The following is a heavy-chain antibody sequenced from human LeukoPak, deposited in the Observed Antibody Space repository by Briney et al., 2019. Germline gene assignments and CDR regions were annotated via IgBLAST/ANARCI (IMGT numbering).Heavy chain of an antibody. CDR1: GGSFSGYY. J-gene: IGHJ4*02. CDR2: INHSGST. V-gene: IGHV4-34*01. Sequence: SETLSLTCAVYGGSFSGYYWSWIRQPPGKGLEWIGEINHSGSTSYNPSLKSRVTISVDTSKNQFSLKLSSVTAADTAVYYCARLYGDLDYWGQGTLVTVSS. D-gene: IGHD4-17*01. CDR3: ARLYGDLDY.